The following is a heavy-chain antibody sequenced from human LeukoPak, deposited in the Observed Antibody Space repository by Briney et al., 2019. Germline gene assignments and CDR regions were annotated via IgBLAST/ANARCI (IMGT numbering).Heavy chain of an antibody. V-gene: IGHV4-39*07. D-gene: IGHD1-26*01. J-gene: IGHJ3*02. CDR2: IYYSGST. CDR1: GGSISSSSYY. Sequence: SETLSLTCTVSGGSISSSSYYWGWIRQPPGKGLEWIGSIYYSGSTNYNPSLKSRVTVSVDTSKNQFSLKLSSVTAADTAVYYCASYSGIYSAFEIWSQGTLVTVSS. CDR3: ASYSGIYSAFEI.